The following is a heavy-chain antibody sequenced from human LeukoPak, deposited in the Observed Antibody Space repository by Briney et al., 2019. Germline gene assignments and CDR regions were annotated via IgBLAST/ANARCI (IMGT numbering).Heavy chain of an antibody. V-gene: IGHV3-74*01. Sequence: GGSLRLSCAASGFTFSNYWMHWVRQAPGKRLVWVSRINSDGSSTSYADSVKGRFTISRDNSKNTLYLQMNSLRAEDTAVYYCAKTRPLDSSSWSHGDYWGQGTLVTVSS. D-gene: IGHD6-13*01. CDR3: AKTRPLDSSSWSHGDY. CDR1: GFTFSNYW. J-gene: IGHJ4*02. CDR2: INSDGSST.